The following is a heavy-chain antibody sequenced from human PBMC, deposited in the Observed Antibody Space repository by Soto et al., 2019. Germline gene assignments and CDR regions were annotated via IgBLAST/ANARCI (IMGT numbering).Heavy chain of an antibody. CDR3: ARGVKYRDNFYFGLDV. CDR1: GFSLSNYW. CDR2: INSDARST. Sequence: EVQLVEAGGGLVQPGGSLRLSCVASGFSLSNYWMHWVRQAPGEGLVWVSRINSDARSTSYVDSVKGRFTISRDNAKNTLYLQVNSLRAEDTAVYYCARGVKYRDNFYFGLDVWGQGTTVTVSS. D-gene: IGHD2-2*01. V-gene: IGHV3-74*01. J-gene: IGHJ6*02.